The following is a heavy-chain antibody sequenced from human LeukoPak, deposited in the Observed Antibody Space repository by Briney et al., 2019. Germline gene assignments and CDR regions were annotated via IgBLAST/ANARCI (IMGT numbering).Heavy chain of an antibody. J-gene: IGHJ4*02. CDR1: GGSFGDYY. Sequence: PSETLSLICAVYGGSFGDYYWSWIRQPPGKGLEWIGEINHSGGTNYNPSLKSRVTISVDMSKNQFSLKLSSVTAADTAVYYCAGPGAGDLDYWGQGTLVTVSS. V-gene: IGHV4-34*01. CDR3: AGPGAGDLDY. CDR2: INHSGGT. D-gene: IGHD3-10*01.